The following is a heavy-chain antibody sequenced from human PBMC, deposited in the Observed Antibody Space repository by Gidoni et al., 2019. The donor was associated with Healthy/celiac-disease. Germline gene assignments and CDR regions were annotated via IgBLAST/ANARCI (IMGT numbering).Heavy chain of an antibody. CDR3: AREGIAAAGTLTDAFDI. Sequence: QVQLVQSGAEVKKPGSSVKVSCKASGGTVSSYAISWVRQAPGQGLEWMGGIIPILGIANYAQKFQGRVTITADKSTSTAYMELSSLRSEDTAVYYCAREGIAAAGTLTDAFDIWGQGTMVTVSS. D-gene: IGHD6-13*01. J-gene: IGHJ3*02. CDR1: GGTVSSYA. CDR2: IIPILGIA. V-gene: IGHV1-69*10.